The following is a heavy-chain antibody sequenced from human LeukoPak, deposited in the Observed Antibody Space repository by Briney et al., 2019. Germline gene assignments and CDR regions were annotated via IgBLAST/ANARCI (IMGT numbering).Heavy chain of an antibody. CDR3: ARVDPDSSSTLEVFDY. D-gene: IGHD6-6*01. V-gene: IGHV4-59*01. CDR1: GGSISSYY. Sequence: PSETLSLTCTVSGGSISSYYWSWIRQPPGKGLEWIGYIYYSGSTNYNPSLRSRVTISVDTSRNQFSLKLSSVTAADTAVYYCARVDPDSSSTLEVFDYWGQGTLVTVSS. J-gene: IGHJ4*02. CDR2: IYYSGST.